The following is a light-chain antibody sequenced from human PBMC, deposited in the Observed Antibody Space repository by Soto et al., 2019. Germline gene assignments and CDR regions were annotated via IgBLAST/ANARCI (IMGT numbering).Light chain of an antibody. CDR3: QSYDISLRGYV. Sequence: QSVLTQPPSVSGAPGQRVTISCTGGSSNIGAGYDVHWYQQLPGTAPKLLIYGNTDRPSGVPDRFSGSKSGTSASLAITGLQPEDEADYYCQSYDISLRGYVFGXGTKVTVL. CDR2: GNT. V-gene: IGLV1-40*01. J-gene: IGLJ1*01. CDR1: SSNIGAGYD.